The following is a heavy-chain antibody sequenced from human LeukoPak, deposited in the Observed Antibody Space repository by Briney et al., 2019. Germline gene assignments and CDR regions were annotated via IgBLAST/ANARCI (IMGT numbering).Heavy chain of an antibody. D-gene: IGHD5-18*01. CDR3: AKNGAYSYEDYFDY. Sequence: GGSLRLSCAASGFIFKNYGMSWVRQAPGKGLEWVSFITGSGTTYYADFVKGRFTISRDNAENTLYLQMNSLRAEDTAIYYCAKNGAYSYEDYFDYWGQGTLVTVSS. CDR2: ITGSGTT. CDR1: GFIFKNYG. V-gene: IGHV3-23*01. J-gene: IGHJ4*02.